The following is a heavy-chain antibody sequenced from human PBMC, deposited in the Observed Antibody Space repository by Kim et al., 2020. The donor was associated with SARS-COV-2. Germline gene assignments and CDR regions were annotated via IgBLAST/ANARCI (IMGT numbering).Heavy chain of an antibody. D-gene: IGHD3-3*01. CDR1: GFTFSSYG. V-gene: IGHV3-30*18. Sequence: GGSLRLSCAASGFTFSSYGMHWVRQAPGKGLEWVAVISYDGSNKYYADSVKGRFTISRDNSKNTLYLQMNSLRAEDTAVYYRAKGSGTYDFWSGYPDPDYYYYYGMDVWGQGTTVTVSS. CDR2: ISYDGSNK. J-gene: IGHJ6*02. CDR3: AKGSGTYDFWSGYPDPDYYYYYGMDV.